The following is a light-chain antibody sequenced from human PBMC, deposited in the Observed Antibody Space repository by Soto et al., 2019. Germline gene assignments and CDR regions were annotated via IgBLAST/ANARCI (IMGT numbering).Light chain of an antibody. V-gene: IGKV3-20*01. J-gene: IGKJ4*01. CDR3: QPYGSSPLT. CDR2: DAS. CDR1: QSLSNNY. Sequence: EIVLTQSPGTLSLSPGERATLSCRASQSLSNNYLAWYQQKPGQAPRLLIYDASSRATGIPDRFSGSGSGTDFTLSMSRLEPEDYAVDYCQPYGSSPLTFGGGTKVDIK.